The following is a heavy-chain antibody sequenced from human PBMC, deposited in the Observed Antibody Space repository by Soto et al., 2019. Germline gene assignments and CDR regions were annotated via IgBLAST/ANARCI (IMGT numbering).Heavy chain of an antibody. CDR3: ARHRLGRGDYYYYGMDV. D-gene: IGHD1-26*01. Sequence: QVQLQESGPGLVKPSETLSLTCTVSGGSISSYYWSWIRQPPGKGLEWIGYIYYSGSTNYNPSLKSRVTISVDTSKNQCSLKLSSVTAADTAVYYCARHRLGRGDYYYYGMDVWGQGTTVTVSS. J-gene: IGHJ6*02. CDR1: GGSISSYY. CDR2: IYYSGST. V-gene: IGHV4-59*01.